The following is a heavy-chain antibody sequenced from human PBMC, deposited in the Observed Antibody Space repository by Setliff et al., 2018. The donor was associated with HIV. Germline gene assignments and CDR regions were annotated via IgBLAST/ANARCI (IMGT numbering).Heavy chain of an antibody. V-gene: IGHV1-69-2*01. CDR2: VDPENPTT. J-gene: IGHJ6*03. Sequence: GASVKVSCKMSGYTFTNQYIHWIQQAPGKGLEWMGLVDPENPTTIYAARFQGRVTITADTSTDTAYMELSRLRSEDTAIYYCASERSRGNYYYSLDVWGKGTTVTV. CDR3: ASERSRGNYYYSLDV. CDR1: GYTFTNQY.